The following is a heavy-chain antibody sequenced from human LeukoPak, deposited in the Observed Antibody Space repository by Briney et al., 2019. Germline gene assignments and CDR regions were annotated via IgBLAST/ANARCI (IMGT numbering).Heavy chain of an antibody. Sequence: GASVKVSCKASGGTFSSYAISWVRQAPGQGREWMGRIIPILGIANYAQKFQGRVTITADKSTSTAYMELSSLRSEDTTVYYCARELLDYGDYGFDYWGQGTLVTVSS. J-gene: IGHJ4*02. V-gene: IGHV1-69*04. CDR2: IIPILGIA. D-gene: IGHD4-17*01. CDR1: GGTFSSYA. CDR3: ARELLDYGDYGFDY.